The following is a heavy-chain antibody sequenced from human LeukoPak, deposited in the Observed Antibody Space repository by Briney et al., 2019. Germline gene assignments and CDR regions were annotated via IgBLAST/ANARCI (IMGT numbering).Heavy chain of an antibody. CDR1: GFTFSSYG. Sequence: GRSLRLSYAASGFTFSSYGMHWVRQAPGKGLEWVAGIWYDGSNKYYADSVKGRFTISRDNSKNTLYLQMNSLRAEDTAVYYCAKFHSKDSSSDDDYWGQGTLVNLSS. J-gene: IGHJ4*02. D-gene: IGHD6-6*01. CDR2: IWYDGSNK. V-gene: IGHV3-33*06. CDR3: AKFHSKDSSSDDDY.